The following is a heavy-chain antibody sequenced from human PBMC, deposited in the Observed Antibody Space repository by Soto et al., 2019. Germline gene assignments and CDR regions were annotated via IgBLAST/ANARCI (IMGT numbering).Heavy chain of an antibody. D-gene: IGHD3-16*01. CDR3: ARGLIPVYYYDYYYMDV. Sequence: ASVKVSCKASGYTFTSYDINWVRQATGQGLEWMGWMNPNSGNTGYAQKFQGRVTMTRNTSISTAYMELSSLRSEDTAVYYCARGLIPVYYYDYYYMDVWGKGTTVTVSS. CDR2: MNPNSGNT. V-gene: IGHV1-8*01. J-gene: IGHJ6*03. CDR1: GYTFTSYD.